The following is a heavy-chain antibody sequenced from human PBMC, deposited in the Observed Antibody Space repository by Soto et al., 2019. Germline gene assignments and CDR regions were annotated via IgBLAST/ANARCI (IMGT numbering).Heavy chain of an antibody. V-gene: IGHV3-23*01. D-gene: IGHD6-19*01. CDR3: AKADGEQWLVPHLDN. J-gene: IGHJ4*02. CDR1: GFNFKKFA. Sequence: EVQLLESGGGVVQPGGSLRHSCVASGFNFKKFAMAWVRQAPGEGLEWVSGISCCGGSTSYADSVKGRFSIARDESKNKLSLQMNSLRVEDTAQYYCAKADGEQWLVPHLDNWGQGTLVTVS. CDR2: ISCCGGST.